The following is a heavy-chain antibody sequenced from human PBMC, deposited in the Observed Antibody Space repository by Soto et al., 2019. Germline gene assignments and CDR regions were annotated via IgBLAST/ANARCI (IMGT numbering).Heavy chain of an antibody. D-gene: IGHD2-15*01. CDR2: ISSSSSYI. J-gene: IGHJ3*02. CDR1: GFTFSSYS. Sequence: EVQLVESGGGLVKPGGSLRLSCAASGFTFSSYSMNWVRQAPGKGLEWVSSISSSSSYIYYADSVKGRFTISRDNAKNSLYLQMNSLRAEDTAVYYCARVRIGTYVAFDIWVQGTMVTVSS. V-gene: IGHV3-21*01. CDR3: ARVRIGTYVAFDI.